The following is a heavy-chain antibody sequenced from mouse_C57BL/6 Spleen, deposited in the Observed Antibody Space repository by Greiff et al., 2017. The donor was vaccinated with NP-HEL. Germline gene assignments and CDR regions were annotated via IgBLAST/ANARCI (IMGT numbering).Heavy chain of an antibody. CDR3: ARNYYGSSYEGGAMDY. J-gene: IGHJ4*01. CDR1: GFSLTSYA. V-gene: IGHV2-9-1*01. Sequence: VKLVESGPGLVAPSQSLSITCTVSGFSLTSYAISWVRQPPGKGLEWLGVIWTGGGTNYNSALKSRLSISKDNSKSQVFLKMNSLQTDDTARYYCARNYYGSSYEGGAMDYWGQGTSVTVSS. CDR2: IWTGGGT. D-gene: IGHD1-1*01.